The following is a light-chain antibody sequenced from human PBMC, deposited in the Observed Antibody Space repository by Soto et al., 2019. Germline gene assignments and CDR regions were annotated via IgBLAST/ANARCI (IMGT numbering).Light chain of an antibody. CDR3: QHYVSSPRT. J-gene: IGKJ1*01. V-gene: IGKV3-20*01. Sequence: EIVMTQSPGTLSLSPGERATLSCSASQSVYSNQIAWYQQKPGQTPRLLIYGATSRATGIPDRFSGSGSGTDFTLTISRLEPEDFAVYFCQHYVSSPRTFGQGTQVEIK. CDR2: GAT. CDR1: QSVYSNQ.